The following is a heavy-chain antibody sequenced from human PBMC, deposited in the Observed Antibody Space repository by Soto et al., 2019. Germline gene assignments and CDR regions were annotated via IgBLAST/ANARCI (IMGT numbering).Heavy chain of an antibody. CDR2: ISVNDGRA. D-gene: IGHD3-10*01. CDR3: VKGYGSGPNWFDR. Sequence: EVQLLESGGGLVQPGGSLRLSCAASGFTFSSYAMNWIRQGPGKGLEWVSGISVNDGRAYYADSVKGRFTVSRDNSKNTLYLQMNSLRAEDTAVYCCVKGYGSGPNWFDRWGQGTLVTVSS. CDR1: GFTFSSYA. J-gene: IGHJ5*02. V-gene: IGHV3-23*01.